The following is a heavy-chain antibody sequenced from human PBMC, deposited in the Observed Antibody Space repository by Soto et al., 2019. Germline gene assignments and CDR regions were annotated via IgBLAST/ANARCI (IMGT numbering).Heavy chain of an antibody. CDR3: ARNRVGYCSGGSCYSGRDYYYYYMDV. J-gene: IGHJ6*03. V-gene: IGHV1-69*02. Sequence: SVKVSCKASGGTFSSYTISWVRQAPGQGLEWMGRIIPILGIANYAQKFQGRVTITADKSTSTAYMELSSLRSEDTAVYYCARNRVGYCSGGSCYSGRDYYYYYMDVWGKGTTVTVSS. CDR1: GGTFSSYT. CDR2: IIPILGIA. D-gene: IGHD2-15*01.